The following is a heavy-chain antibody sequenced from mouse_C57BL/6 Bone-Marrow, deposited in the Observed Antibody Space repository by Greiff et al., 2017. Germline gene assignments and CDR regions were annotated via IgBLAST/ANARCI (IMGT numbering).Heavy chain of an antibody. J-gene: IGHJ3*01. V-gene: IGHV1-15*01. Sequence: VQLQQSGAELVRPGASVTLSCKASGYTFTDYEMHWVKQTPVHGLEWIGAIDPETGGTAYNQKFKGKAILTADKSSSTAYMELRSLTSEDSAVYYCTRGCNCFAWFAYWGQGTLVTVSA. D-gene: IGHD2-1*01. CDR2: IDPETGGT. CDR1: GYTFTDYE. CDR3: TRGCNCFAWFAY.